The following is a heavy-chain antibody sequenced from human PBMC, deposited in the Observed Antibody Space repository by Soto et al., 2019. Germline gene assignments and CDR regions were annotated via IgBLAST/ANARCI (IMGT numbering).Heavy chain of an antibody. J-gene: IGHJ4*02. V-gene: IGHV4-30-4*01. CDR3: ARGRLYDLWSGLFD. CDR1: GASVTSGDYY. CDR2: MHDSGTT. D-gene: IGHD3-3*01. Sequence: QAQLQESGPGLVRPSQTLSLSCSVSGASVTSGDYYWNWIRQTPGTGLEWLGYMHDSGTTSYNPSPQGRVPLSRGTSKNPFYLKVTPVSSADTGVYFCARGRLYDLWSGLFDWGQGIRVTVSS.